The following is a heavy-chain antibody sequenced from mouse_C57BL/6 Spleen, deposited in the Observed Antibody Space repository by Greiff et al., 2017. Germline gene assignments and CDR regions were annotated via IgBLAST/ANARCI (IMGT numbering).Heavy chain of an antibody. V-gene: IGHV6-3*01. J-gene: IGHJ3*01. CDR3: TYYYGSSYVEFAY. D-gene: IGHD1-1*01. CDR1: GFTFSNYW. Sequence: DVKLVESGGGLVQPGGSMKLSCVASGFTFSNYWMNWVRQSPEKGLEWVAQIRLKSDNYATHYAESVKGRFTISRDDSKSSVYLQMNNLRAEDTGIYYCTYYYGSSYVEFAYWGQGTLVTVSA. CDR2: IRLKSDNYAT.